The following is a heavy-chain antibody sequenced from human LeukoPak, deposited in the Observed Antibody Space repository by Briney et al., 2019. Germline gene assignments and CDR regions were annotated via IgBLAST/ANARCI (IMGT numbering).Heavy chain of an antibody. Sequence: GGSLRLSCAASGFTFSSYAMHWVRQAPGKGLQWVAVVSYDGSNNYYADSVKGRFTISRDNSKNTLYLQMSSLRAEDTGVYYCAKTDGTTMVRGAISNYYGMDVWGQGTTVTVSS. CDR3: AKTDGTTMVRGAISNYYGMDV. CDR2: VSYDGSNN. V-gene: IGHV3-30-3*02. D-gene: IGHD3-10*01. CDR1: GFTFSSYA. J-gene: IGHJ6*02.